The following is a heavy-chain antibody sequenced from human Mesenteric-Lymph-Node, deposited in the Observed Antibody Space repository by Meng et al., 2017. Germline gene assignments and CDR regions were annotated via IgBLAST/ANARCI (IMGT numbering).Heavy chain of an antibody. V-gene: IGHV3-30*14. CDR1: GFTFSDFA. D-gene: IGHD5-18*01. CDR2: ISNDGRYK. J-gene: IGHJ2*01. CDR3: ARDRKVTSYYWYFDL. Sequence: GESLKISCAASGFTFSDFAMHWVRQAPGKGLEWVSLISNDGRYKYYAESVKGRFTISRDNSKNTLYLQMNSLRAEDTAVYYCARDRKVTSYYWYFDLWGRGTLVTVSS.